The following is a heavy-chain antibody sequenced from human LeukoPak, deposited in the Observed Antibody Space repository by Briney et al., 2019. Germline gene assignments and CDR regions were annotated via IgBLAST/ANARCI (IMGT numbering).Heavy chain of an antibody. D-gene: IGHD3-9*01. CDR1: GYTFTGYY. V-gene: IGHV1-2*02. Sequence: ASVKVSCKASGYTFTGYYMHWVRQAPGQGLEWMGWINPNSGGTNYAQKFQGRVTMTRDTSISTAYMELSRLRSDDTAVYYCARGLHYDILTGYSIGFGYWGQGTLVTVSS. CDR2: INPNSGGT. J-gene: IGHJ4*02. CDR3: ARGLHYDILTGYSIGFGY.